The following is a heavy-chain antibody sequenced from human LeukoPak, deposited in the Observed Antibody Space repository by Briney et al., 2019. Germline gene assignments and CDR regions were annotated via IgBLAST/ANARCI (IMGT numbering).Heavy chain of an antibody. J-gene: IGHJ5*02. Sequence: PGGSLRLSCAASGFTFSDYYMSWLRQAPGKGLEWVSYISSSGSTIYYADSVKGRFTISRDNAKNSLYLQMNSLRAEDTAVYYCARDANGDYGYWFDPWGQGTLVTVSS. CDR1: GFTFSDYY. CDR3: ARDANGDYGYWFDP. V-gene: IGHV3-11*04. D-gene: IGHD4-17*01. CDR2: ISSSGSTI.